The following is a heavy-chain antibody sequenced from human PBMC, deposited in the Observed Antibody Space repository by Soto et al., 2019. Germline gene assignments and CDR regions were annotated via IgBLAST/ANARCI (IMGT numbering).Heavy chain of an antibody. J-gene: IGHJ6*03. CDR2: ISAYNGNT. D-gene: IGHD3-10*01. CDR1: GYTFTSYG. Sequence: ASVKVSCKASGYTFTSYGISWVRQAPGQGLEWMGWISAYNGNTNYAQKLQGRVTMTTDTSTNTAYMELRSLRSDDTAVYYCAREYYGSGSYASSPYYYYYYMDVWGKGTTVTVSS. V-gene: IGHV1-18*01. CDR3: AREYYGSGSYASSPYYYYYYMDV.